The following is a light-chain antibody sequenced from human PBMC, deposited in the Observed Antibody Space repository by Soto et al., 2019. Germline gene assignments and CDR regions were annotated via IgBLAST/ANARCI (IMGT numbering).Light chain of an antibody. CDR1: SSDVGSYNL. Sequence: QSALTQPASVSVSPGQSITISCTGTSSDVGSYNLVSWYQQHPGKAPKLMIYEGSKRPSGVSNRFSGSKSGNTASLTISGLQAEDEADYYCCSYAGSSTFDPYVFGTGTKVTVL. CDR2: EGS. J-gene: IGLJ1*01. V-gene: IGLV2-23*03. CDR3: CSYAGSSTFDPYV.